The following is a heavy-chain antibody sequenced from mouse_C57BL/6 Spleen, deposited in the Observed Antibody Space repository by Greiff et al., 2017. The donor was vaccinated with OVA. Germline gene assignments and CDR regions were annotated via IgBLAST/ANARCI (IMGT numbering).Heavy chain of an antibody. V-gene: IGHV1-52*01. CDR1: GYTFTSFW. CDR2: IDPSDSET. Sequence: QVQLQQPGAELVRPGSSVKLSCKASGYTFTSFWMHWVKQRPIQGLEWIGNIDPSDSETHYNQKFKDKVTLTVDKSSSTAYMQLSSLTSEDSAVYYCARSTGTGAMDYRSQGTSVTVSS. J-gene: IGHJ4*01. D-gene: IGHD2-1*01. CDR3: ARSTGTGAMDY.